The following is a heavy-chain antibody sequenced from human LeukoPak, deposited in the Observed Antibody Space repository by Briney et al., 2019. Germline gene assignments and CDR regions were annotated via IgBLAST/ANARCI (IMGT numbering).Heavy chain of an antibody. V-gene: IGHV4-4*09. CDR2: IYTNGST. CDR1: GGSITSSY. CDR3: ARLAYGFWGGPEGEYFDY. J-gene: IGHJ4*02. D-gene: IGHD3-3*01. Sequence: SETLSLTCSVSGGSITSSYWSWIRQPPGKGLEWLGHIYTNGSTNDNPSLKSRVTISVDTSKKQFSLKLSSVTAADTAVYYCARLAYGFWGGPEGEYFDYWGQGTLVTVSS.